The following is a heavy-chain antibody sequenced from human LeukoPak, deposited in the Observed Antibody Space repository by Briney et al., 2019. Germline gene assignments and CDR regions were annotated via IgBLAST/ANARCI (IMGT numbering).Heavy chain of an antibody. D-gene: IGHD5-24*01. CDR3: ARGTDAYKIGNI. Sequence: SETLSLTCAVFGGSFSGYYLTWIRQSPGKGLEWVGEIHPTEGGHYNPSLESRVTMSVDTSKTQFSLRMNSVTAADTAVYFCARGTDAYKIGNIWGQGSLVTVSS. J-gene: IGHJ4*02. V-gene: IGHV4-34*01. CDR2: IHPTEGG. CDR1: GGSFSGYY.